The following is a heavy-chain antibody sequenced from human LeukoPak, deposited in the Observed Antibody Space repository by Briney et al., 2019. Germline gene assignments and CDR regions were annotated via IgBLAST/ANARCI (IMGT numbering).Heavy chain of an antibody. CDR1: GFIFSSYS. J-gene: IGHJ4*02. CDR3: AKEIWSGYYGMDY. CDR2: ITGSGGNT. Sequence: GGSLRLSCAASGFIFSSYSMSWVRQAPGKGLEWVSVITGSGGNTYYADSVKGRFTISKDNPKNTVYLQMNSLRAEDTAVYYCAKEIWSGYYGMDYWGQGTLVTVSS. V-gene: IGHV3-23*01. D-gene: IGHD3-3*01.